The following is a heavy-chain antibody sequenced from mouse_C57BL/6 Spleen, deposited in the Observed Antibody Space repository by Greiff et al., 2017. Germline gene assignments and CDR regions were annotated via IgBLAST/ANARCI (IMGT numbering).Heavy chain of an antibody. J-gene: IGHJ2*01. CDR2: FHPYNDDT. D-gene: IGHD1-1*01. CDR3: ARPGGYGSSLDY. V-gene: IGHV1-47*01. CDR1: GYTFTTYP. Sequence: VKLMESGAELVKPGASVKMSCKASGYTFTTYPIEWMKQNHGKSLEWIGNFHPYNDDTKYNEKFKGKATLTVEKSSSTVYLELSRLTSDDSAVYYCARPGGYGSSLDYWGQGTTLTVSS.